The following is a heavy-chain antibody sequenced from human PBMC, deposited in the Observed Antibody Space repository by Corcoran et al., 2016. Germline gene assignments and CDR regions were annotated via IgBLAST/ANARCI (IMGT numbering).Heavy chain of an antibody. CDR1: GGSISSGGYY. CDR2: IYYSGST. J-gene: IGHJ5*02. CDR3: ARDLRDQNWFDP. Sequence: QVQLQESGPGLVKPLQTLSLTCTVSGGSISSGGYYWSGIRQHRGKGLEWIGYIYYSGSTYYNTSLKSRVTISVDTSKNQFSLKLSSVTAADTAVYYCARDLRDQNWFDPLGQGTLVTVSS. V-gene: IGHV4-31*03.